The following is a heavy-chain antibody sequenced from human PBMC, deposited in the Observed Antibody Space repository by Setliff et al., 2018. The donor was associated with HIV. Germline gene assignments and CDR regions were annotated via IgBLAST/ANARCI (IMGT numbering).Heavy chain of an antibody. Sequence: TLSLTCAVSGGSISSGGYSWSWIRQPPGKGLEWIGYIYHSGSTYYNPSLKSRVTISVDRSKNQFSLKLSSVTAADTAVYYCARSGSYYDFDYWGQGTLVTVSS. D-gene: IGHD1-26*01. J-gene: IGHJ4*02. CDR2: IYHSGST. V-gene: IGHV4-30-2*01. CDR1: GGSISSGGYS. CDR3: ARSGSYYDFDY.